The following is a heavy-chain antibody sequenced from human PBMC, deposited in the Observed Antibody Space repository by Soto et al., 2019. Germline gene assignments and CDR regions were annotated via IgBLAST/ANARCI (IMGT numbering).Heavy chain of an antibody. V-gene: IGHV3-23*01. Sequence: EVHLLESGGGLVQPGGSLRLSCAASGFTFSDYSLSWVRQSPGKGLEWVSLISGSGDNTYYAGSVEGRVTISRDNSKNTLYLQLSSLRAEDTAVYYCATRFDYWGQGTLVTVSS. CDR1: GFTFSDYS. CDR2: ISGSGDNT. J-gene: IGHJ4*02. CDR3: ATRFDY.